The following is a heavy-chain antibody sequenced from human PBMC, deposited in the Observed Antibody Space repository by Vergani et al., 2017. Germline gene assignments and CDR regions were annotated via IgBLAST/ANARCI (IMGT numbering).Heavy chain of an antibody. CDR3: ARDRGTVSPHADAFDI. D-gene: IGHD1-7*01. CDR1: GGTFSSYA. J-gene: IGHJ3*02. CDR2: SIPIFGTA. V-gene: IGHV1-69*14. Sequence: QVQLVQSGAEVKKPGSSVKVSCKASGGTFSSYAISWVRQAPGQGLEWMGRSIPIFGTANYAQKFQGRVTITADKSTSTAYMELSSLRSEDTAVYYCARDRGTVSPHADAFDIWGQGTRVTVSS.